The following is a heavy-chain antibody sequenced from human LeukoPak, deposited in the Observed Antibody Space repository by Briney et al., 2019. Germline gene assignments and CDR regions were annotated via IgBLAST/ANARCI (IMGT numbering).Heavy chain of an antibody. J-gene: IGHJ4*02. CDR1: GFTFSSYA. V-gene: IGHV3-23*01. Sequence: GGSLRLSCAASGFTFSSYAMSWVRQAPGKGLEWVSAISSSGVSTYYADSVKGRFTISRDNSKNTLYLQMNSLRAEDTAVYYCARVGQYHFDYWGQGTLVTVSS. CDR2: ISSSGVST. D-gene: IGHD3-10*01. CDR3: ARVGQYHFDY.